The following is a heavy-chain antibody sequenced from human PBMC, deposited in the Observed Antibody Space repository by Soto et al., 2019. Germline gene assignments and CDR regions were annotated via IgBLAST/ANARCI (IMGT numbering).Heavy chain of an antibody. J-gene: IGHJ6*02. CDR2: IYSGGST. V-gene: IGHV4-4*07. CDR1: GGSISSYY. Sequence: SETLSLTCTVSGGSISSYYWSWIRQPAGKGLEWVGRIYSGGSTNYNPFFKSRVTMSVDTSKNQFSLKLRSVTAADTAVYYCARDSGYDSGMDVWGQGTTVTVSS. D-gene: IGHD5-12*01. CDR3: ARDSGYDSGMDV.